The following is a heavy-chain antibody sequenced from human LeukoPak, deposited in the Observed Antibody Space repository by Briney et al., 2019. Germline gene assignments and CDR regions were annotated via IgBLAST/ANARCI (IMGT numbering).Heavy chain of an antibody. CDR1: GGSISSHY. CDR3: ASQGAGRYFDY. J-gene: IGHJ4*02. CDR2: IYYSGST. V-gene: IGHV4-59*11. D-gene: IGHD6-19*01. Sequence: SETLSLTCTVSGGSISSHYWSWIRQPPGKGLEWIGFIYYSGSTNYNPSLKSRVTISPDTSKNQFSLKLSSVTAADTALYYCASQGAGRYFDYWGQGTLVTVSS.